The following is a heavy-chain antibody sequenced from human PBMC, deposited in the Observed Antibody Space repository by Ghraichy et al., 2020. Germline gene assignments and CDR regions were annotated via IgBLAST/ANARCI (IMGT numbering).Heavy chain of an antibody. CDR2: IWYDGSNK. J-gene: IGHJ6*02. Sequence: RGSLRLSCAASGFTFSSYGMHWVRQAPGKGLEWVAVIWYDGSNKYYADSVKGRFTISRDNSKNTLYLQMNSLRAEDTAVYYCARDGAAAAGTGTYYYYYGMDVWGQGTTVTVSS. CDR3: ARDGAAAAGTGTYYYYYGMDV. D-gene: IGHD6-13*01. CDR1: GFTFSSYG. V-gene: IGHV3-33*01.